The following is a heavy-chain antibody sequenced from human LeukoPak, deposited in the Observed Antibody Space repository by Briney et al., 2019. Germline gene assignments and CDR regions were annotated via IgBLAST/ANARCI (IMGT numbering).Heavy chain of an antibody. Sequence: PGGSLRLSCAASGFTFDDYTMHWVRQAPGKGLEWVSLISWDGGSTYYADSVKGRFTISRDNSKNSLYLQMNSLRAEDTALYYCALLVGATLDFDNWGQGTLVTVSS. CDR3: ALLVGATLDFDN. J-gene: IGHJ4*02. V-gene: IGHV3-43*01. D-gene: IGHD1-26*01. CDR1: GFTFDDYT. CDR2: ISWDGGST.